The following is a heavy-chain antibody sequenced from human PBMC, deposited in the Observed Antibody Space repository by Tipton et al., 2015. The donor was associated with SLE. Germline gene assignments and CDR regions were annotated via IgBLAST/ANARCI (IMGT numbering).Heavy chain of an antibody. CDR3: AKDVEGRIAAAGALFVS. CDR2: ISWNSDTL. Sequence: SLRLSCAASGFSFDDYAMHWVRQAPRKGLEWVSGISWNSDTLGYADSVKGRFTISRDNAKNSLYLQMNSLGAEDTALYYCAKDVEGRIAAAGALFVSWGQVTLVTVSS. J-gene: IGHJ5*02. V-gene: IGHV3-9*01. D-gene: IGHD6-13*01. CDR1: GFSFDDYA.